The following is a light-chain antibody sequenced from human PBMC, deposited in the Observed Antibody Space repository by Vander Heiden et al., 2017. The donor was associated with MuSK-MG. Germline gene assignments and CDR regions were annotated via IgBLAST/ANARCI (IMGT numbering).Light chain of an antibody. CDR1: NIGRKS. V-gene: IGLV3-21*04. CDR2: YDS. Sequence: SYVLTQPPSVSVAPGKTARITCGGNNIGRKSVHWYQQKPGQAPVLVIYYDSDRPSGMPERFSGSNSGNTATLTISRVEAGDEADYYCQVCDSSSDHVVFGGGTKLTVL. CDR3: QVCDSSSDHVV. J-gene: IGLJ2*01.